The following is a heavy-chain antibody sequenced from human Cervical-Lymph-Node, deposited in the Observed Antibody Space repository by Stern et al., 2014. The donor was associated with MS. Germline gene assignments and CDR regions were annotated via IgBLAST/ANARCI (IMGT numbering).Heavy chain of an antibody. J-gene: IGHJ5*01. Sequence: QVQLVQSGAEVKKPGASVKVSCKASGYSFSQYYLHWVRQAPGQGLEWMGWINPDRGDTEYAQKFQGRVTMTRDTSIRTVYMELKRLTSDDTGIYYCARDEGTYWFDSWGQGARISVSS. D-gene: IGHD1-7*01. CDR1: GYSFSQYY. CDR2: INPDRGDT. CDR3: ARDEGTYWFDS. V-gene: IGHV1-2*02.